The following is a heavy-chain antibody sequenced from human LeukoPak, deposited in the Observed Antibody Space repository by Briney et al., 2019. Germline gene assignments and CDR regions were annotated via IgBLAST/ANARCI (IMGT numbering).Heavy chain of an antibody. J-gene: IGHJ4*02. D-gene: IGHD6-13*01. CDR3: ARVTGPYSSSWYGRYFDY. V-gene: IGHV1-18*01. Sequence: GASVTVSFTASGYTFTSYGISWVRQAPGQGLEWMGWISAYNGNTNYAQKLQGRVTMTTDTSTSTAYMELRSLRSDDTAVYYCARVTGPYSSSWYGRYFDYWGQGTLVTVSS. CDR2: ISAYNGNT. CDR1: GYTFTSYG.